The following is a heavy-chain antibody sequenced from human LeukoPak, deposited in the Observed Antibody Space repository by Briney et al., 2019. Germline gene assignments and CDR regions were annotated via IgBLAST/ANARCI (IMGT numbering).Heavy chain of an antibody. D-gene: IGHD6-19*01. Sequence: GGSLRLSCAASGFIFRIYSMNWVRQAPGKGLEWVSSITSPVGRIYYADSLKGRITISRDNARSSLYLQMTSLRAEDTAVYYCATDGRSSGWYGFDYWGQGTLVTVSS. V-gene: IGHV3-21*01. CDR1: GFIFRIYS. J-gene: IGHJ4*02. CDR3: ATDGRSSGWYGFDY. CDR2: ITSPVGRI.